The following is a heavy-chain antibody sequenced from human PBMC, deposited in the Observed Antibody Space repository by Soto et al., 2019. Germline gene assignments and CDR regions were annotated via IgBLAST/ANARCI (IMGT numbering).Heavy chain of an antibody. D-gene: IGHD2-15*01. J-gene: IGHJ4*02. CDR1: GGSISSYY. Sequence: QVQLQESGPGLVKPSETLSLTCTVSGGSISSYYWSWIRQPPGKGLEWIGYIDYSGSTNYNPSLKSRVTISVDTAKNQFSLKLSSVTAADTAVYYFSRAYGGNCFDYWGQGTLVTVSS. CDR3: SRAYGGNCFDY. CDR2: IDYSGST. V-gene: IGHV4-59*01.